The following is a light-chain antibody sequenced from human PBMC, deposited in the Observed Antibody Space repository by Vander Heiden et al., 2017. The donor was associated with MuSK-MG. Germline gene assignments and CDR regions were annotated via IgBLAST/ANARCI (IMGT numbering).Light chain of an antibody. CDR2: EDS. CDR3: QVWDSGSDHVV. Sequence: SVLTQPPSVPVAPGQTARITCGGNNIGRKSVHWYQKKQGQGHVRVVEEDSDRPSGIPERVACSNSGKKDTRTISRVEAGDKADDDCQVWDSGSDHVVFGGGTKLTVL. CDR1: NIGRKS. V-gene: IGLV3-21*02. J-gene: IGLJ3*02.